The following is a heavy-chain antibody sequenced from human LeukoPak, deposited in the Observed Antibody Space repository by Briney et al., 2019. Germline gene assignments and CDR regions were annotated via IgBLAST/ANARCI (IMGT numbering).Heavy chain of an antibody. V-gene: IGHV1-69*06. CDR3: ARDHLEAVPRGIMYYFDY. Sequence: ASVKVSCKASGGTFSSYAISWVRQAPGQGLEWMGGIIPIFGTANYAQKFQGRVTITADKSTSTVYMELSSLRSEDTAVYYCARDHLEAVPRGIMYYFDYWGQGTLVTVSS. D-gene: IGHD3-16*01. J-gene: IGHJ4*02. CDR1: GGTFSSYA. CDR2: IIPIFGTA.